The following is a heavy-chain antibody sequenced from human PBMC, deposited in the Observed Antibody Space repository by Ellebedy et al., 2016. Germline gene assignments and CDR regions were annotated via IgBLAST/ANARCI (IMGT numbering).Heavy chain of an antibody. J-gene: IGHJ5*02. D-gene: IGHD4-17*01. CDR1: GIAFSDFF. CDR3: RPGHYANL. CDR2: ISAGGETT. V-gene: IGHV3-23*01. Sequence: GESLKISCAASGIAFSDFFMGWVRRAPGKGLEWVATISAGGETTYFADSVRGRFTVSRDNSKSTLYLHMNNLRADDTAVYYCRPGHYANLWGHGTLVTVSS.